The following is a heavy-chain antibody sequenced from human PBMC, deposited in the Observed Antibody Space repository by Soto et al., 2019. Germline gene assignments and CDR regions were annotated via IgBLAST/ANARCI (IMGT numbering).Heavy chain of an antibody. V-gene: IGHV3-9*01. Sequence: GGSLRLSCAASGFTFDDYAMHWVRQAPGKGLEWVSGISWNSGSICYADSVKGRFTISRDNAKNSLYLQMNSLRAEDTALYYCAKDLLYCSSTSCYEGIFDYWGQGTLVTVSS. CDR1: GFTFDDYA. CDR2: ISWNSGSI. D-gene: IGHD2-2*01. CDR3: AKDLLYCSSTSCYEGIFDY. J-gene: IGHJ4*02.